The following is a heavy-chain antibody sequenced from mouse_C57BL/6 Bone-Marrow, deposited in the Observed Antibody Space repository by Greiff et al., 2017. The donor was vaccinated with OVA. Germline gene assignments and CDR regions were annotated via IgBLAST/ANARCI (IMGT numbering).Heavy chain of an antibody. Sequence: EVKLMESGGGLVQSGRSLRLSCATSGFTFSDFYMEWVRQAPGKGLEWIAASRNKANDYTTEYSASVKGRFIVSRDTSQSILYLQMNALRAEDTAIYYCARDASPPWYFDVWGTGTPVTVSS. CDR1: GFTFSDFY. CDR2: SRNKANDYTT. CDR3: ARDASPPWYFDV. J-gene: IGHJ1*03. V-gene: IGHV7-1*01.